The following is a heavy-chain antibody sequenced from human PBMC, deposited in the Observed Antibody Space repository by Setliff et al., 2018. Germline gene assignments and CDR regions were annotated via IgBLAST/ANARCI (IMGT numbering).Heavy chain of an antibody. CDR1: GGSLSADYY. J-gene: IGHJ4*02. Sequence: SETLSLTCTVSGGSLSADYYWSWIRQSPGKGLEWIGNIYFTGSTNYNPSLESRVTVSIDTSKNRFSLKLSSVTAADTAVYYCASLRGSPITMRDYWGQGTLVTVSS. V-gene: IGHV4-59*08. CDR2: IYFTGST. D-gene: IGHD3-22*01. CDR3: ASLRGSPITMRDY.